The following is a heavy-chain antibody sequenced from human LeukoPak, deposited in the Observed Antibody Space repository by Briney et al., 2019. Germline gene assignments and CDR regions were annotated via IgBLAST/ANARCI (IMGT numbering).Heavy chain of an antibody. CDR1: GGSISSYY. D-gene: IGHD3-16*01. V-gene: IGHV4-59*01. CDR3: ARFTPQGYGWGGYNRFDP. CDR2: IYYSGST. Sequence: SETLSLTCTVSGGSISSYYWNWIRQPPGKGREWIGYIYYSGSTNYNPSLKSRVTISVDTSKNQFSLNLTSVTAADTAVYYCARFTPQGYGWGGYNRFDPWGQGTLVTVSS. J-gene: IGHJ5*02.